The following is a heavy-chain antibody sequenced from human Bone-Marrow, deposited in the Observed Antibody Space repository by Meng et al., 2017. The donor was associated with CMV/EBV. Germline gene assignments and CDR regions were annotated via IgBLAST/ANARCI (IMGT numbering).Heavy chain of an antibody. CDR3: ASTTYYDFWSGL. CDR1: GYTFTSYA. J-gene: IGHJ4*02. D-gene: IGHD3-3*01. V-gene: IGHV1-3*02. Sequence: ASVKVSCKASGYTFTSYAMHWVRQAPGQRLEWMGWSNAGNGNTKYSQEFQGRVTMTRNTSISTAYMELSSLRSEDTAVYYCASTTYYDFWSGLWGQGTLVTVSS. CDR2: SNAGNGNT.